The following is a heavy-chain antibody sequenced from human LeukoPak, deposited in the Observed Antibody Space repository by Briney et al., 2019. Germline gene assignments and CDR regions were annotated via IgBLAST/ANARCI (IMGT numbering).Heavy chain of an antibody. CDR2: IYYSGST. V-gene: IGHV4-59*08. Sequence: ESSETLSLTCTVSGGSISSYYWSWIRQPPGKGLEWIGYIYYSGSTNYNPSLKSRVTISVDTSKNQFSLKLSSVTAADTAVYYCARSPPTESFDYWGQGTLVTVSS. CDR1: GGSISSYY. J-gene: IGHJ4*02. D-gene: IGHD4-17*01. CDR3: ARSPPTESFDY.